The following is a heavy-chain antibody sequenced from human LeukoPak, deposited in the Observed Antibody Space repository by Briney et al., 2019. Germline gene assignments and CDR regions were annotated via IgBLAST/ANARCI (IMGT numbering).Heavy chain of an antibody. CDR1: GFTFSDYY. V-gene: IGHV3-11*04. D-gene: IGHD1-26*01. CDR2: ISSSSNTV. CDR3: ARRAMGATSFDY. Sequence: GGSLRLSCAASGFTFSDYYMTWVRQAPGKGLEWVSYISSSSNTVYYADSVKGRLTVSRDNAKNSLYLQMNNLRAEDTAVYCCARRAMGATSFDYWGQGTLVTVSS. J-gene: IGHJ4*02.